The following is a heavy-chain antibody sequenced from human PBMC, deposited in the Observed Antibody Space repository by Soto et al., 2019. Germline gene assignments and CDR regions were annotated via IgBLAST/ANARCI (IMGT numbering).Heavy chain of an antibody. CDR1: RYTFNGYY. Sequence: ASVKVCCKASRYTFNGYYMHWVRRATGQGQEWLGWINPNSGATNYAQKFQGWVTMTRDPSISTAYMELSRLRSDDTAVYYCARDGSTRLLLRSWSYYGMDVWGQGTTVTFSS. J-gene: IGHJ6*02. CDR2: INPNSGAT. CDR3: ARDGSTRLLLRSWSYYGMDV. V-gene: IGHV1-2*04. D-gene: IGHD2-15*01.